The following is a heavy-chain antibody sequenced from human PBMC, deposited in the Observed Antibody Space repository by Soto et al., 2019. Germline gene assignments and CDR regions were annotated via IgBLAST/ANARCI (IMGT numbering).Heavy chain of an antibody. CDR2: ISWNSGSI. D-gene: IGHD6-6*01. V-gene: IGHV3-9*01. Sequence: GVSLRLSCAASGFTFDDYAMHWVRQAPGKGLEWVSGISWNSGSIGYADSVKDRFTISRDNAKNSLYLQMNSLRAEDTALYYGAKGDLEYSSSSFDYWGQGTLVTVSS. CDR1: GFTFDDYA. J-gene: IGHJ4*02. CDR3: AKGDLEYSSSSFDY.